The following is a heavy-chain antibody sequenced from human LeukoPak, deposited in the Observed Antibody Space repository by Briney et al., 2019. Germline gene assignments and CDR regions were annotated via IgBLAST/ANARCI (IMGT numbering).Heavy chain of an antibody. Sequence: SETLSLTCTVYGCSISSYYWSWIRQPPGKGLEWIGYIYYSGSTNSKPSLKSRATISVDTSKNQFSLKLSSVTAADTAVYYCARGLRFSYLDYWGQETLVTVSS. D-gene: IGHD3-16*01. CDR2: IYYSGST. CDR3: ARGLRFSYLDY. J-gene: IGHJ4*02. CDR1: GCSISSYY. V-gene: IGHV4-59*01.